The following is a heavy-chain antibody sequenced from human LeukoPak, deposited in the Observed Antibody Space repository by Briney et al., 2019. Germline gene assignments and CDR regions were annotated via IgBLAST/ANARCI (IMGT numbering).Heavy chain of an antibody. CDR1: GDSVSSNSAA. Sequence: SQTLSLTCAISGDSVSSNSAAWNWIRQSPSRGLEWLGRTYYRSKWYNDYAVSVKSRITINPDTSKNQFSLQLNSVTPEDTAVYYCARVRGYCSSTSCYGYYYYYMDVWGKGTTVTVSS. J-gene: IGHJ6*03. CDR3: ARVRGYCSSTSCYGYYYYYMDV. V-gene: IGHV6-1*01. D-gene: IGHD2-2*01. CDR2: TYYRSKWYN.